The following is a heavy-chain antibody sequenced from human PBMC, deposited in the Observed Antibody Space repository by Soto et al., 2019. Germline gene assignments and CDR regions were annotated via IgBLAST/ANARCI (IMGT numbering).Heavy chain of an antibody. CDR3: ARVPGP. V-gene: IGHV4-59*12. D-gene: IGHD7-27*01. CDR1: GGSINNYY. Sequence: PSETLSLTCTVSGGSINNYYWSWIRQPPGKGLEFIGYIYYAGSTTYNPSLKSRVTISVDRSKNQFSLKLSSVTAADTAVYYCARVPGPWGQGTLVTVSS. J-gene: IGHJ5*02. CDR2: IYYAGST.